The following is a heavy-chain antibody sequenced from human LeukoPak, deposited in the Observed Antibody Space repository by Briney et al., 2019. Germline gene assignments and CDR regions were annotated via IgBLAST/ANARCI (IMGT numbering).Heavy chain of an antibody. V-gene: IGHV3-72*01. CDR3: ARIMRVDYGTYYFDY. D-gene: IGHD4/OR15-4a*01. CDR1: GFTFSDHY. J-gene: IGHJ4*02. CDR2: ARNRGNGYTT. Sequence: GGSLRLSSAASGFTFSDHYIDWVRQAPGKGLEWVGRARNRGNGYTTQYAASVKGRFTFSRDDSENTVYLQMNSLKTEDTAVYFCARIMRVDYGTYYFDYWGQGTLVTVSS.